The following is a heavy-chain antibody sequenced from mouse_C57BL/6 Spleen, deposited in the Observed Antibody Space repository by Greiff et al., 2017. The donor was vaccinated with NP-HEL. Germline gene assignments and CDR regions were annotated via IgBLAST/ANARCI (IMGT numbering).Heavy chain of an antibody. CDR3: ASIYYEGNFDY. Sequence: VQVVESGAELVKPGASVKISCKASGYAFSSYWMNWVKQRPGKGLEWIGQIYPGDGDTNYTGKFKGKATLTADKSSSTAYMQLSSLTSEDSAVYFCASIYYEGNFDYWGQGTTLTVSS. D-gene: IGHD2-4*01. CDR2: IYPGDGDT. J-gene: IGHJ2*01. V-gene: IGHV1-80*01. CDR1: GYAFSSYW.